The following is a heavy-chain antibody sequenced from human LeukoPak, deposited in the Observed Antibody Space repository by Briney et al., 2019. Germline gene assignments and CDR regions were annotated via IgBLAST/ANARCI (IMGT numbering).Heavy chain of an antibody. CDR1: GGTFSSYA. CDR3: ARALVATIRYDAFDI. V-gene: IGHV1-69*13. Sequence: SVKVSCRASGGTFSSYAISWVRQAPGQGLEWMRGIIPIFGTANYAQKFQGRVTITADESTSTAYMELSSLRSEDTAVYYCARALVATIRYDAFDIWGQGTMVTVSS. CDR2: IIPIFGTA. J-gene: IGHJ3*02. D-gene: IGHD5-12*01.